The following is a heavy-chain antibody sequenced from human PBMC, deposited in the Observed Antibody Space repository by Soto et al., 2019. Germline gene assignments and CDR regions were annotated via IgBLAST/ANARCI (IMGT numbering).Heavy chain of an antibody. CDR3: AREGSSRYGFDY. J-gene: IGHJ4*02. D-gene: IGHD6-6*01. CDR1: GGSISSYY. Sequence: TLSLTCTVPGGSISSYYWSWIRQPPGKGLEWIGYIYYSGSTNYNPSLKSRVTISVDTSKNQFSLKLSSVTAADTAVYYCAREGSSRYGFDYWGQGTLVTVSS. V-gene: IGHV4-59*01. CDR2: IYYSGST.